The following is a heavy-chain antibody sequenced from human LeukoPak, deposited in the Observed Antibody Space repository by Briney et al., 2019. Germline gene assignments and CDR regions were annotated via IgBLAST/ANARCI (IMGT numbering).Heavy chain of an antibody. CDR2: IYYRGST. V-gene: IGHV4-39*01. CDR1: GGSISTNNYY. D-gene: IGHD5-24*01. CDR3: ARQGDGFKTANFDY. J-gene: IGHJ4*02. Sequence: SETLSLTCTVSGGSISTNNYYWGWIRQPPGKGLEWIGTIYYRGSTYYKSSLKNRLTISVDTFKNQFSLKLSSVTAADTAVYFSARQGDGFKTANFDYWGQGTLVTVSS.